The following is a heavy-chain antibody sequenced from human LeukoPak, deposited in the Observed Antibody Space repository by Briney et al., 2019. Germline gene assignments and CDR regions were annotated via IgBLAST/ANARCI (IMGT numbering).Heavy chain of an antibody. CDR2: INYSGNA. Sequence: SQTLSLTCTVSGGSISSGGNYWTWIRQNPGKGLEWIGYINYSGNAYYNPSIKSRVTISVDTSKNQFSLKLSSVTAADTAVYYCARNELISSNYYYYGMDVWGQGTTVTVSS. J-gene: IGHJ6*02. CDR3: ARNELISSNYYYYGMDV. CDR1: GGSISSGGNY. V-gene: IGHV4-31*03.